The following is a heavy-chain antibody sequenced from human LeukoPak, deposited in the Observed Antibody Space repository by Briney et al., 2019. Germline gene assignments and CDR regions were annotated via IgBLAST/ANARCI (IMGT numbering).Heavy chain of an antibody. V-gene: IGHV4-31*03. D-gene: IGHD3-22*01. CDR1: GGSISSGGYY. CDR2: IYYSGST. Sequence: SETLSLTCTVSGGSISSGGYYWSWIRQHPGKGLEWIGCIYYSGSTYYNPSLKSRVTISVDTSKNQFSLKLSSVTAADTAVYYCARTYDSSGYYLDYWGQGTLVTVSS. J-gene: IGHJ4*02. CDR3: ARTYDSSGYYLDY.